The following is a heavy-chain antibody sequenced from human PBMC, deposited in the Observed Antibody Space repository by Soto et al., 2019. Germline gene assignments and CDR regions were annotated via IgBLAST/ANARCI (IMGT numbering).Heavy chain of an antibody. CDR3: SKAPEHRQIDY. V-gene: IGHV3-74*01. Sequence: GGSLRLSCAASGFTLSDYWMHWVRQVPGKGLLWVSRISVDGGDTTYADSVKGRFTISRDNAKNTLYLQMDTLRAEDTAIYYCSKAPEHRQIDYWCHGSLLTVSS. J-gene: IGHJ4*01. CDR1: GFTLSDYW. CDR2: ISVDGGDT.